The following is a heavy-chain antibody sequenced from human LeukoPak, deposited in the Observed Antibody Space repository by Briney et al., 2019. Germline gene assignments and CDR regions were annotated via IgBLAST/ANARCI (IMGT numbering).Heavy chain of an antibody. CDR1: GFTFSSYS. Sequence: PGGSLRLSCAASGFTFSSYSMDWVRQAPGKGLEWVSSISSSSSYIYYADSVKGRFTISRDNAKNSLYLQMNSLRAEDTAVYYCARYAGAVTKYYYYYMDVWGKGTTVTVSS. CDR2: ISSSSSYI. V-gene: IGHV3-21*01. D-gene: IGHD4-17*01. J-gene: IGHJ6*03. CDR3: ARYAGAVTKYYYYYMDV.